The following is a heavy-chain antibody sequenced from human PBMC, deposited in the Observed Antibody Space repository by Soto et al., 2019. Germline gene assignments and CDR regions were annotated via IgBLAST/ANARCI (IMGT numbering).Heavy chain of an antibody. CDR1: GFTFSSYA. CDR3: AKHLPLVPSGGNCYFDD. D-gene: IGHD2-15*01. J-gene: IGHJ4*02. Sequence: GGSLRLSCAASGFTFSSYAMSWVRQAPGKGLEWVSAISGSGGSTYYADSVKGRFTISRDNSKNTLYLQMNSLRAEDTAVYYCAKHLPLVPSGGNCYFDDWGQGTLVTVSS. V-gene: IGHV3-23*01. CDR2: ISGSGGST.